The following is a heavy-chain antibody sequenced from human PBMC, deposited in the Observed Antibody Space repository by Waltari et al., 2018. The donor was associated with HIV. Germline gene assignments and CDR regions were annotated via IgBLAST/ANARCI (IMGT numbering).Heavy chain of an antibody. CDR3: VRETIGRNDYDSEDYYYFDY. Sequence: VQLMESGGALVQTGGSLTISCETSGFILNMYNMNWVRQAPGKGLEWVAYISTSGTSTYYADSVKGRFTISRDKLKNSVYLQMNSLKVDDTALYFCVRETIGRNDYDSEDYYYFDYWGQGTQVTVLS. V-gene: IGHV3-48*01. D-gene: IGHD3-16*01. CDR2: ISTSGTST. J-gene: IGHJ4*02. CDR1: GFILNMYN.